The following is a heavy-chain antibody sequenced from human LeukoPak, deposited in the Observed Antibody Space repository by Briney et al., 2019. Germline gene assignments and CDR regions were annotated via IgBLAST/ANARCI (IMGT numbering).Heavy chain of an antibody. CDR3: ARAGGYYGSGDRHWFDP. J-gene: IGHJ5*02. CDR1: GGSISSGGYY. D-gene: IGHD3-10*01. V-gene: IGHV4-31*03. Sequence: PSQTLSLTCTVSGGSISSGGYYWSWIRQHPGKGLEWIGYIYYSGSTYYNPSLKSRVTISVDTSKNQFSLKLSSVTAADTAVYYCARAGGYYGSGDRHWFDPWGQGTLVTVSS. CDR2: IYYSGST.